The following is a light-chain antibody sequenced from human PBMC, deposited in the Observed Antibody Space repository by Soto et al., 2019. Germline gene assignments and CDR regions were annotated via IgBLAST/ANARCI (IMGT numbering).Light chain of an antibody. CDR3: QQSNIAPWT. CDR2: DAS. V-gene: IGKV1-13*02. CDR1: QGISSA. J-gene: IGKJ1*01. Sequence: AIQLTQSPSSLSASVGDRVTITCRASQGISSALAWYQQKPGKAPKLLIYDASSLESGVPSRFSGSGSGTDFTLTISSLQPEDFAAYYCQQSNIAPWTFGQGTRVEIK.